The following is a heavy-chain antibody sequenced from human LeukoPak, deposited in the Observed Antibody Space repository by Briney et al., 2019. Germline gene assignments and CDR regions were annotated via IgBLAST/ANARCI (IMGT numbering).Heavy chain of an antibody. CDR2: INHSGST. V-gene: IGHV4-34*01. D-gene: IGHD3-22*01. Sequence: SETLSLTCAVYGGSFSGYYWSWVHQPPGKGLEWIGEINHSGSTNYNPSLKSRVTISVDTSKNQFSLKLSSVTAADTAVYYCARPNYYDSSGYYYFDYWGREPWSPSPQ. J-gene: IGHJ4*02. CDR3: ARPNYYDSSGYYYFDY. CDR1: GGSFSGYY.